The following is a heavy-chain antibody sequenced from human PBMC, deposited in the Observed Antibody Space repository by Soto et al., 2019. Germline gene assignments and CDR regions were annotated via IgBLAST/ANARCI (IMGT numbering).Heavy chain of an antibody. D-gene: IGHD3-10*01. CDR2: IYCDDDK. CDR3: EHRPPKYFMVRGAPHPRHWLDP. Sequence: QSGPTLVNPTQTLTLTCTFSGVSLSTSGGGVGWIRQPPGKSLEWLALIYCDDDKRYSPSLKSRLTITKDTSKDQVGLTMTNMGPLDTATHYCEHRPPKYFMVRGAPHPRHWLDPRGQGTLVTVPS. CDR1: GVSLSTSGGG. V-gene: IGHV2-5*02. J-gene: IGHJ5*02.